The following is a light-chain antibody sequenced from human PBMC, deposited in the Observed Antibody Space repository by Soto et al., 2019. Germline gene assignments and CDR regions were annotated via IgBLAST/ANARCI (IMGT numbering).Light chain of an antibody. J-gene: IGLJ3*02. V-gene: IGLV2-11*01. CDR1: SSDVGGYDY. Sequence: QSALTQPRSVSGSPGQSVTISCTGTSSDVGGYDYVSWFQHHPGKVPKLMIYDVTKRPSGVSDRFSGSRSGNTASLTVSGLQTDDEGTYYCSSYTGRKIRLFGGGTKLTVL. CDR3: SSYTGRKIRL. CDR2: DVT.